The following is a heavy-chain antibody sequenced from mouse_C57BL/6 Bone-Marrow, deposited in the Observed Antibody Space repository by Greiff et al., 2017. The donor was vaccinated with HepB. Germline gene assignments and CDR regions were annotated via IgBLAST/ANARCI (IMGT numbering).Heavy chain of an antibody. CDR2: ISSGGSYT. CDR1: GFTFSSYG. J-gene: IGHJ1*03. CDR3: ARQGITTVRYFDV. V-gene: IGHV5-6*02. D-gene: IGHD1-1*01. Sequence: DVMLVESGGDLVKPGGSLKLSCAASGFTFSSYGMSWVRQTPDKRLEWVATISSGGSYTYYPDSVKGRFTISRDNAKNTLYLQMSSLKSEDTAMYYCARQGITTVRYFDVWGTGTTVTVSS.